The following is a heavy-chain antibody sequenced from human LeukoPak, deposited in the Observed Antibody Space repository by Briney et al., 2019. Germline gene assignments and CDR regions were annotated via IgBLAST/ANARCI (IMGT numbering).Heavy chain of an antibody. CDR3: ARDLAWFGENYYFDY. J-gene: IGHJ4*02. V-gene: IGHV1-46*01. CDR1: GYTFTSYY. D-gene: IGHD3-10*01. CDR2: INPSGGST. Sequence: ASVKVSCKTSGYTFTSYYMHWVRQAPGQGLEWMGIINPSGGSTSYAQKFQGRVTMTTDTSTSTAYMELRSLRSDDTAVYYCARDLAWFGENYYFDYWGQGTLVTVSS.